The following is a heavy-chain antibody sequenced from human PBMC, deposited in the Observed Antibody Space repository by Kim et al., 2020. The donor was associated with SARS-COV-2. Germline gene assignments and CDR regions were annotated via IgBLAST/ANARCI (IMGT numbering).Heavy chain of an antibody. Sequence: GSTDYTPTLKSRVTISVETSKTQCTQKLSSVTAADTAVYYCARELEGWFDPWGQGTLVTVSS. CDR3: ARELEGWFDP. J-gene: IGHJ5*02. V-gene: IGHV4-31*02. D-gene: IGHD1-1*01. CDR2: GST.